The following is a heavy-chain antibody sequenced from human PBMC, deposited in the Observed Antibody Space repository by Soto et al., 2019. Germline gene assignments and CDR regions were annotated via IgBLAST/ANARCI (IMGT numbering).Heavy chain of an antibody. V-gene: IGHV5-51*01. CDR2: IYPGDSDT. CDR1: GYTFTDYW. Sequence: GESLKISCKGSGYTFTDYWIGWVRQLPGKGLEWMGIIYPGDSDTRYSPSFQGHVTITVDKSTSTAYLQWNTLKASDPAMYYCARDIGNPRYYYHALNVCDRRPTGTVSS. CDR3: ARDIGNPRYYYHALNV. D-gene: IGHD2-15*01. J-gene: IGHJ6*04.